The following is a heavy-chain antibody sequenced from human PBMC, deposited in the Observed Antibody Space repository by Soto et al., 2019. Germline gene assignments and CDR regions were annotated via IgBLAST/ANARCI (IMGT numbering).Heavy chain of an antibody. CDR1: GYTFTGYY. CDR3: ARDSDSLGAHELDI. V-gene: IGHV1-2*04. CDR2: INPNSGGT. D-gene: IGHD1-26*01. J-gene: IGHJ3*02. Sequence: ASVKVSCKASGYTFTGYYMHWVRQAPGQGLEWMGWINPNSGGTNYAQKFQGWVPMTRATSISTAYMELSRLRSDDTAVYYCARDSDSLGAHELDIWGQGTMVTVSS.